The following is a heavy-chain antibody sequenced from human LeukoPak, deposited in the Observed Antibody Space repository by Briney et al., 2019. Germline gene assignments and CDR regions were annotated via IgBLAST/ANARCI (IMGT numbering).Heavy chain of an antibody. CDR1: GYTFTSYG. CDR2: ISAYNGNT. CDR3: ATADLAYCGGDCYLLDY. D-gene: IGHD2-21*01. Sequence: ASVKVSCKASGYTFTSYGISWVRQAPGQGLEWMGWISAYNGNTNYAQKLQGRVTITTDESTSTAYMELSSLRSEDTAVYYCATADLAYCGGDCYLLDYWGQGTLVTVSS. V-gene: IGHV1-18*01. J-gene: IGHJ4*02.